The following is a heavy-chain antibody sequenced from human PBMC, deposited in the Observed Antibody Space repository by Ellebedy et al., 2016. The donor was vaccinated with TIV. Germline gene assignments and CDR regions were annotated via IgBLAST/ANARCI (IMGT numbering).Heavy chain of an antibody. D-gene: IGHD3-22*01. J-gene: IGHJ4*02. V-gene: IGHV5-51*01. CDR3: ARKTYYDSSGYEGGAFDY. CDR2: IYPGDSDT. CDR1: GYSFTSYW. Sequence: GESLKISXKGSGYSFTSYWIGWVRQMPGKGLEWMGIIYPGDSDTRYSPSFQGQVTISADKSISTAYLQWSSLKASDTAMYYCARKTYYDSSGYEGGAFDYWGQGTLVTVSS.